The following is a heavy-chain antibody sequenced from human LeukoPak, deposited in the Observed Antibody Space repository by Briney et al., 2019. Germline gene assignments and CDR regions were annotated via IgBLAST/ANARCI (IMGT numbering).Heavy chain of an antibody. V-gene: IGHV4-61*01. CDR1: GDSISSGSYY. J-gene: IGHJ4*02. CDR3: ARETPYGSGSYPFDH. D-gene: IGHD3-10*01. Sequence: SETLSLTCSVSGDSISSGSYYWSWIRQPPGKGLEWIGYIYNSGSTNNNPSLKSRVTISVDTSKKQFSLKLSSVTAADTAVYYCARETPYGSGSYPFDHWGQGILVTVSS. CDR2: IYNSGST.